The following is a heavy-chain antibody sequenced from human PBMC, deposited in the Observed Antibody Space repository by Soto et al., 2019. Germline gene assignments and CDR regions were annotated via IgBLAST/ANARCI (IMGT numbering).Heavy chain of an antibody. CDR2: ISSSGSTI. CDR3: ARDQGAGSFFPYYYGMDV. V-gene: IGHV3-48*03. D-gene: IGHD1-26*01. J-gene: IGHJ6*02. Sequence: GGSLRLSCATSGLTFSSYEMNWVRQAPGKGLEWVSYISSSGSTIYYADSVKGRFTISRDNAKNSLYLQMDSLRAEDTAVYYCARDQGAGSFFPYYYGMDVWGQGTTVTV. CDR1: GLTFSSYE.